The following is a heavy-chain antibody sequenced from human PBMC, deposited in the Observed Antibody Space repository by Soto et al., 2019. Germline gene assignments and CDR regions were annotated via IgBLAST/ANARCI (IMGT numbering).Heavy chain of an antibody. J-gene: IGHJ6*02. D-gene: IGHD3-22*01. CDR2: IYYSGST. Sequence: QVQLQESGPGLVKPSQTLSLTCTVSGGSISSGDYYWSWIRQPPGKGLEWIGYIYYSGSTYYNPSLKSLFTISVDTSENQFSLQLSSVTAADTAVYYCARDIGRRGYYLDYYYYGMDVWGQGTTVTVSS. CDR3: ARDIGRRGYYLDYYYYGMDV. V-gene: IGHV4-30-4*01. CDR1: GGSISSGDYY.